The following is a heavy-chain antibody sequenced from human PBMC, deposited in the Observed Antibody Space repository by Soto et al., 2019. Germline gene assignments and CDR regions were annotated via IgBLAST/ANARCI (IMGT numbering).Heavy chain of an antibody. V-gene: IGHV2-5*02. Sequence: QITLRESGPTLVKPTQTLTLTCTFSGFSLSTRGVGVGWIRQPPGKALEWLALIYWDDDKRYSPSLKSRLTITKDPSRNQVVLTMTNMDPVDTATYYCARDSSGWYGYDYWGQGTLVTVSS. CDR1: GFSLSTRGVG. CDR3: ARDSSGWYGYDY. J-gene: IGHJ4*01. CDR2: IYWDDDK. D-gene: IGHD6-19*01.